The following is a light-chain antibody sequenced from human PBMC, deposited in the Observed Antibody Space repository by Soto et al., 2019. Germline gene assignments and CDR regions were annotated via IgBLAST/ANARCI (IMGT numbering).Light chain of an antibody. CDR2: GAS. Sequence: EIVLTQSPGTLSLSPGEGATLSCRASQSITNNFLAWYQQKPGQAPRGLIYGASSRATGIPDRFSGSGSGADFTLTISRLEPEDFAVYYCKQYGGSPLTFGGGTKVE. V-gene: IGKV3-20*01. J-gene: IGKJ4*01. CDR3: KQYGGSPLT. CDR1: QSITNNF.